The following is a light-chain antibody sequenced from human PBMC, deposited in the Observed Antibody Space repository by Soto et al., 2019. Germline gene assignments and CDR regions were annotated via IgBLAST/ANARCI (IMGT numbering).Light chain of an antibody. CDR2: GAC. CDR3: QQYKNWPL. J-gene: IGKJ5*01. V-gene: IGKV3-15*01. Sequence: TQSPAPLSLSPGDRVTLSFRASQNIGGTLAWYQQRPGQAPRLLLYGACTRATGIPVRFSGSGFGTEFTLTSSSLRSEDFAVYYCQQYKNWPLFGQGTRLENK. CDR1: QNIGGT.